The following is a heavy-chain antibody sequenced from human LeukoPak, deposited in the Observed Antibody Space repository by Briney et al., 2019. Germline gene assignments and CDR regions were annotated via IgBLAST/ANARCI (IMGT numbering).Heavy chain of an antibody. CDR3: ARSYDHAFDI. D-gene: IGHD2-21*01. V-gene: IGHV4-38-2*02. CDR2: IYHSGST. J-gene: IGHJ3*02. CDR1: GYSISSGYY. Sequence: SETLSLTCTVSGYSISSGYYWGWIRQPPGKGLEWIGSIYHSGSTYYNPSLKSRVTISVDTSKNQFSLKLSSVTAADTAVYYCARSYDHAFDIWGQGTMVTVSS.